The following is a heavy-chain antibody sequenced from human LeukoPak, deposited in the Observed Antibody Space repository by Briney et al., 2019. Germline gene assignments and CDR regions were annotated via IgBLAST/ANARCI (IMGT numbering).Heavy chain of an antibody. CDR1: GYSISSGYY. D-gene: IGHD3-16*02. V-gene: IGHV4-38-2*02. J-gene: IGHJ4*02. CDR2: IYHSGST. Sequence: SETLSLTCTVSGYSISSGYYWGWIRQPPGKGLEWIGSIYHSGSTYYNPSLRSRVTISVDTSKNQFSLKLSSVTAADTAVYYCARDPTNYRLGFDYWGQGTLVTVSS. CDR3: ARDPTNYRLGFDY.